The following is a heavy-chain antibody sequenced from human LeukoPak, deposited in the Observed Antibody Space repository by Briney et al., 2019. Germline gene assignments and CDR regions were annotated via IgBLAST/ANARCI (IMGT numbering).Heavy chain of an antibody. D-gene: IGHD3-10*01. V-gene: IGHV3-21*01. CDR2: ISSRGSYI. CDR3: ARVDYGSGSYGYYYYYYMDV. Sequence: GGSLRLSCAASGFTFSSYSMNWVRQAPGKGLEWVSSISSRGSYIYYADSVKGRFTISRDNAENSLYLQMNSLRAEDTAVYYCARVDYGSGSYGYYYYYYMDVWGKGTTVTVSS. J-gene: IGHJ6*03. CDR1: GFTFSSYS.